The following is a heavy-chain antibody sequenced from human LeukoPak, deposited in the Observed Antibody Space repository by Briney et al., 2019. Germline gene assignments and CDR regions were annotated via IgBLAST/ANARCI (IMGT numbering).Heavy chain of an antibody. D-gene: IGHD3-10*01. Sequence: SETLSLTCAVYGGSFSGYYWSWIRQPPGKGLEWIGSIYYGGSTYYNPSLKSRVTIYVDTSMNQFSLKLSSVTAADTAVYYCARHDYYGSGSSHNNYYYYGMDVWGRGTTVTVS. CDR3: ARHDYYGSGSSHNNYYYYGMDV. CDR1: GGSFSGYY. J-gene: IGHJ6*02. V-gene: IGHV4-34*01. CDR2: IYYGGST.